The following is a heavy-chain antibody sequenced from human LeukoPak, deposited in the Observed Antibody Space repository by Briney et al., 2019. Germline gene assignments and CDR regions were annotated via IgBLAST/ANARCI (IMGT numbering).Heavy chain of an antibody. CDR2: IYSGGST. CDR3: ARDPSPYSSSFGWFDP. CDR1: EFSVGSNY. D-gene: IGHD6-13*01. Sequence: GGSLRLSCAASEFSVGSNYMTWVRQAPGKGLEWVSLIYSGGSTYYADSVKGRFTISRDNAKNSLYLQMNSLRAEDTAVYYCARDPSPYSSSFGWFDPWGQGTLVTVSS. J-gene: IGHJ5*02. V-gene: IGHV3-66*01.